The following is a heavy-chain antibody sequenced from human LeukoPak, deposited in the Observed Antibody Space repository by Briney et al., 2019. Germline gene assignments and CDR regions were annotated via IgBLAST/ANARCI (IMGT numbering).Heavy chain of an antibody. V-gene: IGHV3-23*01. D-gene: IGHD3-9*01. CDR3: ARDATYYDILTGYSNYFDY. CDR1: GFTFTSYT. J-gene: IGHJ4*02. CDR2: ISGSGGST. Sequence: GGSLRLSCAASGFTFTSYTMSWVRQAPGKGLEWVSAISGSGGSTYYADSVKGRFTTSRDNAKNSLYLQMNSLRAEDTAVYYCARDATYYDILTGYSNYFDYWGQGTLVTVSS.